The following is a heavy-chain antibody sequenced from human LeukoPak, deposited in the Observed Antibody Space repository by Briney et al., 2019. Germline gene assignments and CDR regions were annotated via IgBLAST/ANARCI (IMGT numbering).Heavy chain of an antibody. V-gene: IGHV4-59*08. D-gene: IGHD2/OR15-2a*01. J-gene: IGHJ4*02. CDR3: ATNSTGSAFDY. CDR2: LYNIGSI. CDR1: GASISNTYY. Sequence: SETLSLTCTVSGASISNTYYWSWIRQLPGKGLEWIGNLYNIGSITYKPSLKSRVTMSIDMSKNQLSLRLTSVTAADTAVYFCATNSTGSAFDYWGQGILVTVSS.